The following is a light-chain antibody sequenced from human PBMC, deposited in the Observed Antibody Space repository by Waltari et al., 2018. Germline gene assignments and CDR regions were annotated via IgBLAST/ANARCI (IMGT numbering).Light chain of an antibody. V-gene: IGKV1-39*01. CDR3: QQSYRPPRT. CDR2: VAS. J-gene: IGKJ4*01. Sequence: DIQMTQSPYSLSASVGDRVTITCRASQSSSKYLNWYQQKPGKAPKLLIYVASSLQSGVPSRFSGSGSGPDFTLNSSSLQPGDSAIYYCQQSYRPPRTFGGGTKVEIK. CDR1: QSSSKY.